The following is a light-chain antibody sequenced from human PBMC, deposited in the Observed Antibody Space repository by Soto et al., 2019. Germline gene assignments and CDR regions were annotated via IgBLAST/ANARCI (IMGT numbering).Light chain of an antibody. CDR2: WVS. CDR1: SSDVGGYNY. CDR3: SSYAGSNNPYV. Sequence: HSALIQPPSASGSPGQSVAISGTGTSSDVGGYNYVSWYQQLPGKAPRLLIYWVSKRPSGVPDRFSGSRSGNTASLTVSGLQAEDEADYYCSSYAGSNNPYVFGTGTKLTVL. J-gene: IGLJ1*01. V-gene: IGLV2-8*01.